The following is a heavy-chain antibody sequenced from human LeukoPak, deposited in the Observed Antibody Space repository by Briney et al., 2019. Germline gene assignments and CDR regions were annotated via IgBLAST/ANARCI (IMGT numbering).Heavy chain of an antibody. CDR2: IYYSGST. J-gene: IGHJ6*03. V-gene: IGHV4-39*07. CDR3: AKAAAGVMGYYYYYYMDV. D-gene: IGHD6-13*01. CDR1: GDSISSTSYY. Sequence: SETLSLTCTVSGDSISSTSYYWVWIRQPPGMGLEWIGNIYYSGSTHHSPSLESRVTISVATSKNQVSLKLSSVTAADTAVYYCAKAAAGVMGYYYYYYMDVWGKGTTVTVSS.